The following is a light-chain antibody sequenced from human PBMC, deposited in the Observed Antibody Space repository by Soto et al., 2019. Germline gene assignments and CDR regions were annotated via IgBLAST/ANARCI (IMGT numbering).Light chain of an antibody. V-gene: IGKV1-5*03. Sequence: DIKMTQSAATLSASVGDRVTITCLSSQSISSWLAWYQQKPGKAPKLLIYKASSLESGVPSRFSGSGSGTEFTLTISILQPDDFATYYCQQYNSYSPTFGQGTNVDI. J-gene: IGKJ1*01. CDR2: KAS. CDR3: QQYNSYSPT. CDR1: QSISSW.